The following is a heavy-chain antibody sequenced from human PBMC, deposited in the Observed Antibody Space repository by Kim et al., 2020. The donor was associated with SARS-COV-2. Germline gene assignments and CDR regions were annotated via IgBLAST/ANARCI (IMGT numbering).Heavy chain of an antibody. V-gene: IGHV4-31*03. CDR2: LYYSGST. CDR1: GGSISSGGYY. CDR3: ARVQVGVSSCYWFDP. Sequence: SETLSLTCTVSGGSISSGGYYWSWIRQHPGKGLEWIGYLYYSGSTYYNPSLKSRVTISVDTSKNQFSLKLSSVTAADTAVYYCARVQVGVSSCYWFDPWGQGSMVTVPS. D-gene: IGHD6-13*01. J-gene: IGHJ5*02.